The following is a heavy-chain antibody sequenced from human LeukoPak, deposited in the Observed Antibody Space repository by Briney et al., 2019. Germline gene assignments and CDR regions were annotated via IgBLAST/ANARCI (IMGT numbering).Heavy chain of an antibody. CDR2: ISAYNGNT. Sequence: ASVKVSCKASGFTFTSYGINWVRQAPGQGLEWMGWISAYNGNTNYAQHLQGRVTMTTDTSTSTAYMELMSLRSDDTAVYYCVRDLDGSGSYYTDYWGQGILVTVSS. D-gene: IGHD3-10*01. V-gene: IGHV1-18*01. CDR3: VRDLDGSGSYYTDY. CDR1: GFTFTSYG. J-gene: IGHJ4*02.